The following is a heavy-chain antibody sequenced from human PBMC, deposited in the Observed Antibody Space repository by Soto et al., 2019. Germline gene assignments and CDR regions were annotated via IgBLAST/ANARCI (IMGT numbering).Heavy chain of an antibody. J-gene: IGHJ4*02. Sequence: PSETLSLTCTVSGGSISSSSYYWGWIRQPPGKGLEWIGSIYYSGSTYYNPSLKSRVTISVDTSKNQFSLKLSSVTAADTAVYYSANGIVGATSHIDYWGQGTLVAVSP. V-gene: IGHV4-39*01. CDR2: IYYSGST. D-gene: IGHD1-26*01. CDR3: ANGIVGATSHIDY. CDR1: GGSISSSSYY.